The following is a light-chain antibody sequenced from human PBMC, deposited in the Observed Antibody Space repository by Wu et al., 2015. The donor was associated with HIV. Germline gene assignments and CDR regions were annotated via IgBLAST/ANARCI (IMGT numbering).Light chain of an antibody. CDR2: AAS. J-gene: IGKJ4*01. CDR1: QDIGHD. Sequence: AIQMTQSPSSLSASVGDRVTITCRASQDIGHDLGWYQQKPGKAPKLLIYAASSLLSGVPSRFSGSGSGTDFTLTINSLQPEDFATCYCLQDYNYPLTFGGGTKVEIK. CDR3: LQDYNYPLT. V-gene: IGKV1-6*01.